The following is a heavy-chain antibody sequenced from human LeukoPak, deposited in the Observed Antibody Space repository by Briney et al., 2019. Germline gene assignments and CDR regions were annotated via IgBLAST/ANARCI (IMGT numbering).Heavy chain of an antibody. D-gene: IGHD4-17*01. CDR1: GGSISSYY. CDR2: ISDTGKTI. Sequence: LSLTCTVSGGSISSYYWNWIRQPPGKGLEWVAYISDTGKTIYYADSVKGRFTISRDNAKKSLYLQVDGLRAEDTAVYYCARDTDDAFDIWGQGTMVTVSS. J-gene: IGHJ3*02. CDR3: ARDTDDAFDI. V-gene: IGHV3-11*01.